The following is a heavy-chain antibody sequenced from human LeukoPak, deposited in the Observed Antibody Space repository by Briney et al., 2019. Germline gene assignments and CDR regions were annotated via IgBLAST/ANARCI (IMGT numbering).Heavy chain of an antibody. CDR1: GFTFSSYS. Sequence: GGSLRLSCAASGFTFSSYSMNWVRQAPGKGLEWVSFISSSSSSYIYYADSVKGRFTLSRDNAKNSLYLQMNSLRAEDTAVYYCARAGGGSYFDYWGQGTLVTVSS. D-gene: IGHD1-26*01. J-gene: IGHJ4*02. CDR3: ARAGGGSYFDY. CDR2: ISSSSSSYI. V-gene: IGHV3-21*01.